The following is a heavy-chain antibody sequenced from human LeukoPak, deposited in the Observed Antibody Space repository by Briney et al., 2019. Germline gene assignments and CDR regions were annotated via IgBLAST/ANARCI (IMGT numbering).Heavy chain of an antibody. D-gene: IGHD6-19*01. J-gene: IGHJ4*02. Sequence: GGSLRLSCAASGFTFSSYGMHWVRQAPGKGLEWITTISYDGSNKYYADSVKGRFTISRDNSKNTLYLQMNSLRAEDTAVYYCAKGGPSSGWYITFDYWGQGTLVTVSS. V-gene: IGHV3-30*18. CDR1: GFTFSSYG. CDR3: AKGGPSSGWYITFDY. CDR2: ISYDGSNK.